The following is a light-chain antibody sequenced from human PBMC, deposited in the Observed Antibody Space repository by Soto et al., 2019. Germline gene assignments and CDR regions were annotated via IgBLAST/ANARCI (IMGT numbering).Light chain of an antibody. V-gene: IGKV1-39*01. Sequence: DIQMTQSPSSLSASVGDRVTITCRASQSISSYLNWYQQKPGKAPKLLIYAAFSLQSGVPSRFSGSGSGTDFTLTISSLQPEDFATYFCQQSYGTPYTFGQGTKLEIE. J-gene: IGKJ2*01. CDR1: QSISSY. CDR3: QQSYGTPYT. CDR2: AAF.